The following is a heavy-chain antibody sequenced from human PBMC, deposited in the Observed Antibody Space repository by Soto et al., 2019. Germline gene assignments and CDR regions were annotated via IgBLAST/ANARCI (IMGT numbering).Heavy chain of an antibody. J-gene: IGHJ6*02. CDR1: GGTFGSYA. V-gene: IGHV1-69*01. CDR2: IIPIPGTA. Sequence: QVPLVQSGAEVKKPGSSVKVSWKASGGTFGSYAISWVRQAPGQGLEWMGGIIPIPGTANYAQKFQGRVTIAADESTSTAYMELSSLRSEDTAVNYCARSQGSSTSLEIYYYYYYGMDVWGQGTTVTVSS. CDR3: ARSQGSSTSLEIYYYYYYGMDV. D-gene: IGHD2-2*01.